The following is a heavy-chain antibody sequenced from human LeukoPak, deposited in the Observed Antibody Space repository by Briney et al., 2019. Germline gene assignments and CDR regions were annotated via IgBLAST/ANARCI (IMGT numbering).Heavy chain of an antibody. Sequence: SGPALVKPTQTLTLTCTFSGFSLSTSGMRVSWIRQPPGMALEWLARIDWDDDKFYSTSLKTRLTISKDTSKNQVVLTMTNMDPVDTATYYCARTSIAAAGTAFDPWGQGTLVTVSS. CDR1: GFSLSTSGMR. J-gene: IGHJ5*02. D-gene: IGHD6-13*01. V-gene: IGHV2-70*04. CDR2: IDWDDDK. CDR3: ARTSIAAAGTAFDP.